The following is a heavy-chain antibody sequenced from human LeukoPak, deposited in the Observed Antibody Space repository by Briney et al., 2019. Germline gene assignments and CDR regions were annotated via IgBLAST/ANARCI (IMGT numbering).Heavy chain of an antibody. CDR3: AQEDYDGSGSYLGG. CDR1: GFTFSSYG. J-gene: IGHJ4*02. CDR2: VSYDGSNK. V-gene: IGHV3-30*18. D-gene: IGHD3-10*01. Sequence: GGSLRLSCAASGFTFSSYGMHWVRQAPGKGLEWVAVVSYDGSNKYYTDSMKGRFTISTDNSKNTLYLQMNSLRTEDTAIYYCAQEDYDGSGSYLGGWGQGTLVTVSS.